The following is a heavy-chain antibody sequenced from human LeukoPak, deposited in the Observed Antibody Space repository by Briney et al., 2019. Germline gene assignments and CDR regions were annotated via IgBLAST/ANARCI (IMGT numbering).Heavy chain of an antibody. V-gene: IGHV3-23*01. CDR1: GFTFSSYA. CDR2: ISGSGGST. J-gene: IGHJ6*02. D-gene: IGHD1-14*01. CDR3: AGYDPRFPSGNYYYYGMDV. Sequence: GGSLRLSCAASGFTFSSYAMSWVRQAPGKGLEWIPAISGSGGSTYYADSVKGRFTISRDNSKNTLYLQMNSLGAEDTAVYYCAGYDPRFPSGNYYYYGMDVWGQGTTVTVSS.